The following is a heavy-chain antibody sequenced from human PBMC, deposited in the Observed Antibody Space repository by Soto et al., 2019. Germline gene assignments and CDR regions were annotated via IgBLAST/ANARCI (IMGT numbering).Heavy chain of an antibody. CDR1: GFTFSSHS. V-gene: IGHV3-21*01. CDR2: ITTSSDSI. Sequence: VGSLRLSCVVSGFTFSSHSTNWVRQARGKGLEWVSSITTSSDSIYYTDSVKGRFTLSRDNAKNSLFLQMNSLRAEDTAVYYCARSTRGFSYGKIDSWGQGTLVTVSS. J-gene: IGHJ4*02. CDR3: ARSTRGFSYGKIDS. D-gene: IGHD5-18*01.